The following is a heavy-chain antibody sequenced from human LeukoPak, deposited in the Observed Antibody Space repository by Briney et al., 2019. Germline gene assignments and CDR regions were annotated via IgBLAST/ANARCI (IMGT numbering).Heavy chain of an antibody. CDR1: GGSIRSYY. J-gene: IGHJ6*03. CDR3: ARDEIAVADSRYMDV. D-gene: IGHD6-19*01. V-gene: IGHV4-59*01. Sequence: SETLSLTCTVSGGSIRSYYWSWIRQPPGKGLEWIGYIYYSGSTNYNPSLKSRVTISVDTSKNQFSLKLSSVTAADTAVYYCARDEIAVADSRYMDVWGKGTTVTVSS. CDR2: IYYSGST.